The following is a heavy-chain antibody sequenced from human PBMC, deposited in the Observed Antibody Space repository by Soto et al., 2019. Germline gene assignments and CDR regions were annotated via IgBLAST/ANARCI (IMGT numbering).Heavy chain of an antibody. CDR3: ARVVGYCSSTSCYPSSGWYEPAFFDY. V-gene: IGHV4-61*08. CDR2: IYYSGST. Sequence: SETLSLTCTVSGGSISSGDYYWSWIRQPPGKSLEWIGYIYYSGSTNYNPSLKSRVTISVDTSKNQFSLKLSSVTAADTAVYYCARVVGYCSSTSCYPSSGWYEPAFFDYWGQGALVTVSS. CDR1: GGSISSGDYY. J-gene: IGHJ4*02. D-gene: IGHD2-2*03.